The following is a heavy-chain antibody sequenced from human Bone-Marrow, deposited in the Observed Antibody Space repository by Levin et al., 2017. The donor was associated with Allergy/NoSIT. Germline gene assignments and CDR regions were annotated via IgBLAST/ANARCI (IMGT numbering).Heavy chain of an antibody. J-gene: IGHJ4*02. V-gene: IGHV1-69*13. CDR2: IIPIFGTA. CDR3: ASNYDIVTGNGYFDY. D-gene: IGHD3-9*01. CDR1: GGTFSSYA. Sequence: ASVKVSCKASGGTFSSYAISWVRQAPGQGLEWMGGIIPIFGTANYAQKFEGKVTITADESTSTAYMELSSMRSEDTAVYYCASNYDIVTGNGYFDYWGQGTLVTVSS.